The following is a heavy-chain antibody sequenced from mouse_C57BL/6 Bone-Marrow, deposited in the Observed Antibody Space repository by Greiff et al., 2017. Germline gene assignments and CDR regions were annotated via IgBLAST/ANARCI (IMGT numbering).Heavy chain of an antibody. Sequence: QVQLQQSGAELVKPGASVKMSCKASGYTFTSYWITWVKQRPGQGLEWIGDIYPTSGRTDYNEKFKSKTILTVDTSSNTAYMQISSLTSEDAAVFYCARSGTLERGFDYWGQGTTLTVSS. D-gene: IGHD2-14*01. CDR2: IYPTSGRT. J-gene: IGHJ2*01. CDR3: ARSGTLERGFDY. CDR1: GYTFTSYW. V-gene: IGHV1-55*01.